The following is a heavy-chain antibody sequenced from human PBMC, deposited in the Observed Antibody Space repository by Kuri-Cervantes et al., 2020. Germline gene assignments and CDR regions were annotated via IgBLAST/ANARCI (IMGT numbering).Heavy chain of an antibody. CDR2: INEDGSDK. Sequence: GESLKISCAVSGFSFSSYWMNWVRQAPGKGLEWLTNINEDGSDKYYVDSVKGRFFVSRDNARNALYLQMNSLRAEDTAIYYCATTSRNLSFWGQGTPVTVSS. J-gene: IGHJ4*02. CDR3: ATTSRNLSF. CDR1: GFSFSSYW. D-gene: IGHD1-1*01. V-gene: IGHV3-7*01.